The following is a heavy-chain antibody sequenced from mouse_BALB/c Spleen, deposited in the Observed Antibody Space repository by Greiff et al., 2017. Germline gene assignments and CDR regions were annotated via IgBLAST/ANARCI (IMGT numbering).Heavy chain of an antibody. J-gene: IGHJ2*01. CDR1: GFNIKDYY. V-gene: IGHV14-4*02. CDR3: NAWGITTEATDY. Sequence: EVKLQESGAELVRSGASVKLSCTASGFNIKDYYMHWVKQRPEQGLEWIGWIDPENGDTEYAPKFQGKATMTADTSSNTAYLQLSSLTSEDTAVYYCNAWGITTEATDYWGQGTTLTVSS. CDR2: IDPENGDT. D-gene: IGHD1-1*01.